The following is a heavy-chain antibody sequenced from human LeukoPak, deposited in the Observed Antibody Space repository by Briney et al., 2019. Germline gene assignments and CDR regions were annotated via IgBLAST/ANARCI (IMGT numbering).Heavy chain of an antibody. CDR1: GFTFSSYG. CDR3: ARDRYSSGWYSVYGMDV. CDR2: IWYDGSNK. J-gene: IGHJ6*01. Sequence: GRSLRLSCAASGFTFSSYGMHWVRQAPGKGLEWVAVIWYDGSNKYYADSVKGRFTISRDNSKNTLYLQMNSLRAEDTAVYYCARDRYSSGWYSVYGMDVWGQGTTVTVSS. V-gene: IGHV3-33*01. D-gene: IGHD6-19*01.